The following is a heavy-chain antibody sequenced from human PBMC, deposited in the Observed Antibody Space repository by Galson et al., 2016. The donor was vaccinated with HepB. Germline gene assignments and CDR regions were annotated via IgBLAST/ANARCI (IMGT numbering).Heavy chain of an antibody. Sequence: SLRLSCAVSEFSFSSYSMQWVRQAPGKGLEWISYISSSSHAIYYADSVKGRFTISRDNVKNSLFLQMDSLRDEDTAVYYCARGNGGTFDLWGRGTLVTVSS. J-gene: IGHJ2*01. CDR3: ARGNGGTFDL. D-gene: IGHD2-15*01. CDR1: EFSFSSYS. CDR2: ISSSSHAI. V-gene: IGHV3-48*02.